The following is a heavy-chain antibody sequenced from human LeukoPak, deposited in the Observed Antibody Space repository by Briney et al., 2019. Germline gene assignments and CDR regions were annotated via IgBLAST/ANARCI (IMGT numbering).Heavy chain of an antibody. CDR3: ARSRGAGPGAYFDY. J-gene: IGHJ4*02. D-gene: IGHD6-19*01. V-gene: IGHV3-48*03. CDR2: ISSRGTTI. Sequence: GGSLRLSCAASGFTFSSYEMNWVRQAPGKGLEWVSYISSRGTTIYYADSVKGRFTISRDNAKNSLYLQMNSLRAEDTAVYYCARSRGAGPGAYFDYWGQGTLVAVTS. CDR1: GFTFSSYE.